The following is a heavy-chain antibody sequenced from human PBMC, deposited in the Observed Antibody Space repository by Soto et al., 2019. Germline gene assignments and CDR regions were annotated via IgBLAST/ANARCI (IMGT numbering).Heavy chain of an antibody. CDR3: ARQGYHYDTDSFGY. D-gene: IGHD3-22*01. Sequence: EVQLVQSGAEVKKPGESLKISCKASGYTFTSYWIGWVRQMPGKGLEWMGIIYPSNSETRFSPSFQGQVTLSADKSIFTAYLQWSSPKASDTAMYYCARQGYHYDTDSFGYWGQGTLVTVSP. CDR1: GYTFTSYW. J-gene: IGHJ4*02. CDR2: IYPSNSET. V-gene: IGHV5-51*01.